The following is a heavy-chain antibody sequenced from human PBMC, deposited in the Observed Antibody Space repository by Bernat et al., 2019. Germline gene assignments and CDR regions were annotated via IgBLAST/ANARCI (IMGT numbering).Heavy chain of an antibody. CDR1: GGSFSGYY. J-gene: IGHJ3*02. D-gene: IGHD1-26*01. CDR2: INHSGST. V-gene: IGHV4-34*01. CDR3: ARSRGEIVGATTKAFDI. Sequence: QVQLQQWGAGLLKPSETLSLTCAVYGGSFSGYYWSWIRQPPGKGLEWIGEINHSGSTNYNPSLKSRVTISVDTSKNQFSLKLSSVTAADTTVDYCARSRGEIVGATTKAFDIWGQGTMVTVSS.